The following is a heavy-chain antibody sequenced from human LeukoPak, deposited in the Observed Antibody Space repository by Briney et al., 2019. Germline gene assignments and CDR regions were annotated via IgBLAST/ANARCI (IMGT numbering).Heavy chain of an antibody. CDR2: MNPNSGNT. Sequence: ASVKVSCKASGYTFTSYDINWVRQATGQGLEWMGWMNPNSGNTGYAQKFQGRVTMTRNTSISTAYMELSSLRSEDTAVYYCARAPSITGTTPLGYWGQGTLVTVSS. J-gene: IGHJ4*02. D-gene: IGHD1-7*01. V-gene: IGHV1-8*01. CDR3: ARAPSITGTTPLGY. CDR1: GYTFTSYD.